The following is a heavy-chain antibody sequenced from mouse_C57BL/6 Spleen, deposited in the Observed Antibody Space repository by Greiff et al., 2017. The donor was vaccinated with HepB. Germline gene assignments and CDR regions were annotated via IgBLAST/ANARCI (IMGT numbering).Heavy chain of an antibody. V-gene: IGHV1-52*01. CDR2: IDPSDSET. Sequence: QVQLQPGAELVRPGSSVKLSCKASGYTFTSYWMHWVKQRPIQGLEWIGNIDPSDSETHYNQKFKDKATLTVDKSSSTAYMQLSSLTSEDSAVYYCAREDLSKGYFDYWGQGTTLTVSS. J-gene: IGHJ2*01. CDR3: AREDLSKGYFDY. CDR1: GYTFTSYW. D-gene: IGHD2-5*01.